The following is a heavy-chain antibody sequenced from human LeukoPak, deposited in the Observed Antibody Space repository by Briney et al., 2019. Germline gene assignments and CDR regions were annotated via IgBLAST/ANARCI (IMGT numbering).Heavy chain of an antibody. Sequence: ASVKVSCKASGYTFTGYYMHWVRQAPGQGLEWMGWINPNSGGTNYAQKFQGRVTMTRDTSISTAYMELSRLRSDDTAVYYCARVTHNRPGYSSGWPEFDYWGQGTLVTVYS. CDR2: INPNSGGT. D-gene: IGHD6-19*01. CDR1: GYTFTGYY. J-gene: IGHJ4*02. CDR3: ARVTHNRPGYSSGWPEFDY. V-gene: IGHV1-2*02.